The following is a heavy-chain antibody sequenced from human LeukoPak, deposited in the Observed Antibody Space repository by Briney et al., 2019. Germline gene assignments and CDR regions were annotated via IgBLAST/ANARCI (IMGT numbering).Heavy chain of an antibody. V-gene: IGHV1-69*13. CDR2: IIPIFGTA. CDR1: GGTFSSYS. J-gene: IGHJ4*02. CDR3: ASHTVTRDYFDY. D-gene: IGHD4-17*01. Sequence: SLNLSCKASGGTFSSYSISWVRQPPGQGLEWMGGIIPIFGTANYAQKFQGRVTITADESTSTAYMELSSLRSEDTAVYYCASHTVTRDYFDYWGQGTLVTVSS.